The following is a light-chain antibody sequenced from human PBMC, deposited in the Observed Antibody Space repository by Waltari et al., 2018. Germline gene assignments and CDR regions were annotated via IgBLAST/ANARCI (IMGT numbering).Light chain of an antibody. V-gene: IGKV3-20*01. CDR3: QHYVRLPAT. Sequence: EIVLTQSPGILSLSPGERVTLPCRASQRVSRALAWYQQQPGQAPRLLIFGASNRATGIPDRFSGSGSETDFSLTISRLEPEDFAVYYCQHYVRLPATFGRGTKVEIK. CDR1: QRVSRA. CDR2: GAS. J-gene: IGKJ1*01.